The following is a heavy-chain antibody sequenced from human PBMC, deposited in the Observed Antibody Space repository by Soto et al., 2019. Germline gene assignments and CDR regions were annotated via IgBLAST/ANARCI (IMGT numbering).Heavy chain of an antibody. CDR1: GFTFGDYA. Sequence: PGGSLRLSCAVSGFTFGDYAMNWVRQAPGKGLEWLARIDVSGGTTSYADSVKGRFTISRDNTRDSLYLHMSNLRAEDTAIYYFARYRSLNGAVPPYGMDVWGPGTTVTVSS. J-gene: IGHJ6*02. CDR3: ARYRSLNGAVPPYGMDV. V-gene: IGHV3-48*03. D-gene: IGHD3-9*01. CDR2: IDVSGGTT.